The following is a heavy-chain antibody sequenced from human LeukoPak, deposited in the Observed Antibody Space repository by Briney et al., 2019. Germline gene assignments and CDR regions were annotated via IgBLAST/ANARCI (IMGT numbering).Heavy chain of an antibody. CDR1: GGSISSSSYY. D-gene: IGHD2-2*02. CDR3: ARLARAPTGVVPAAKPWPENNWFDP. CDR2: IYYSGST. J-gene: IGHJ5*02. Sequence: PSETLSLTCTVSGGSISSSSYYWGWIRQPPGKGLEWIGTIYYSGSTNYNPSLKSRVTISVDTSKNQFSLKLSSVTAADTAVYYCARLARAPTGVVPAAKPWPENNWFDPWGQGTLVTVSS. V-gene: IGHV4-39*07.